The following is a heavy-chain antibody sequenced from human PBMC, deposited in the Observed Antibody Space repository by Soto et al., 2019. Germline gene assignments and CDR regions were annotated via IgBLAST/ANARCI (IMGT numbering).Heavy chain of an antibody. CDR2: IKQDGSET. D-gene: IGHD2-2*01. Sequence: SGGGLVQPGGSLRLSCAASGFTFSGHWMSWVRQAPGKGLEWVAHIKQDGSETFYVGSVKGRFTISRDNAKNSLDLQMNSLRAEDTALYYCARDRGFCSGTNCRRGSIYYYYMDVWGNGTTVTVSS. CDR3: ARDRGFCSGTNCRRGSIYYYYMDV. V-gene: IGHV3-7*01. CDR1: GFTFSGHW. J-gene: IGHJ6*03.